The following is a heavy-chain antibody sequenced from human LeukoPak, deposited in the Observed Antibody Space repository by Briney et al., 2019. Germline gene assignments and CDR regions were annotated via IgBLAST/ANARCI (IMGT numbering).Heavy chain of an antibody. V-gene: IGHV3-30-3*01. CDR2: TSSDLNVK. Sequence: PGGSLRLSCAASGFTFRNYAIHWVRQAPGKGLEWVAVTSSDLNVKLYADSVKGRFTISRDNSRSTLYLQMNSLRPEDTAIYYCAREGYYGSGSPPSLYFDYWGQGTLVTVPS. CDR1: GFTFRNYA. CDR3: AREGYYGSGSPPSLYFDY. J-gene: IGHJ4*02. D-gene: IGHD3-10*01.